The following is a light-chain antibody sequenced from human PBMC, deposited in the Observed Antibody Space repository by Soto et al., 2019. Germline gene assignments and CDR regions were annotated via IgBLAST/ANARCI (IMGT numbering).Light chain of an antibody. CDR1: TRDVGSYNL. J-gene: IGLJ1*01. CDR3: CSCAVMPYV. CDR2: ELN. Sequence: QSVLTQPASVSGSPGQSITITCTGTTRDVGSYNLISWYQQHPGKAPKVIIKELNKRPSGVSNRFSGSKSGNTASLTISGLQPEDEADYYCCSCAVMPYVFGTVTKLTVL. V-gene: IGLV2-23*02.